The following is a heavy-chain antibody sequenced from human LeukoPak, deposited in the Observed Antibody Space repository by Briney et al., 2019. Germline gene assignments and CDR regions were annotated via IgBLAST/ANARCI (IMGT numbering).Heavy chain of an antibody. V-gene: IGHV3-74*01. CDR3: ARGWNTTPRSGFDI. CDR2: INSDGSIT. D-gene: IGHD1/OR15-1a*01. CDR1: EFTISRYW. J-gene: IGHJ3*02. Sequence: GGSLRLSCAASEFTISRYWMHWVRQAPGKGLVWVSNINSDGSITTYADSVKGRFTISRDNVKNTLFLQMNSLGAEDTALYYCARGWNTTPRSGFDIWGLGTMVTVSS.